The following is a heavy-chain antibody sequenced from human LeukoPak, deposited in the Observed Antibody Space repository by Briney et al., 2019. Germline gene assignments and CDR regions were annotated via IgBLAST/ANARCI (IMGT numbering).Heavy chain of an antibody. J-gene: IGHJ4*02. Sequence: PGRSLRLSCAASGFTFSSYAIHWVRQAPGKGLEWVAVISYDGSNKYYADSVKGRFTISRDNSKNTLYLQMNSLRAEDTAAYYCARDYGGGYSYGYYFDYWGQGTLVTVSS. D-gene: IGHD5-18*01. CDR1: GFTFSSYA. V-gene: IGHV3-30-3*01. CDR3: ARDYGGGYSYGYYFDY. CDR2: ISYDGSNK.